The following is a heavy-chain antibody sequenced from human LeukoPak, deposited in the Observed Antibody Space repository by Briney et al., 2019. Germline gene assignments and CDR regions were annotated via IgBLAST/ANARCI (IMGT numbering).Heavy chain of an antibody. Sequence: SETLSLTCTVSGGSISSGGYYWSWIRQPPGKGLEWIGYIYHSGSTYYNPSLKSRVTISVDRSKNQFSLKLSSVTAADTAVYYCASGGVGQLLYWGQGTLVTVSS. V-gene: IGHV4-30-2*01. CDR3: ASGGVGQLLY. CDR1: GGSISSGGYY. CDR2: IYHSGST. J-gene: IGHJ4*02. D-gene: IGHD3-16*01.